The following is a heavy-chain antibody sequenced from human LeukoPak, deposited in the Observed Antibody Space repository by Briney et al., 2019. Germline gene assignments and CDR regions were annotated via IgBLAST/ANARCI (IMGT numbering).Heavy chain of an antibody. CDR3: AKDPDGYSGSLSSFSAH. D-gene: IGHD1-26*01. Sequence: PGGSLRLSCAASGFTFSSYAMSWVRQAPGKGLDWVSAISGSGGSTYYADSVKGRFTISRDNAKNTLYLQMNSLRAEDTAVYYCAKDPDGYSGSLSSFSAHWGQGTLVTVSS. J-gene: IGHJ1*01. V-gene: IGHV3-23*01. CDR2: ISGSGGST. CDR1: GFTFSSYA.